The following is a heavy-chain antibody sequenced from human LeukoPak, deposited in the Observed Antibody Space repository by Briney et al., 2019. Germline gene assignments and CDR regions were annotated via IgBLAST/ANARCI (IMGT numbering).Heavy chain of an antibody. CDR2: ISWNSGSI. V-gene: IGHV3-9*01. J-gene: IGHJ4*02. CDR1: GFTFDDYA. CDR3: AKSLDGSGSLDY. D-gene: IGHD3-10*01. Sequence: GRSLRLSCAASGFTFDDYATHWVRQAPGKGLEWVSGISWNSGSIGYADSVKGRFTISRDNAKNSLYLQMNSLRAEDTALYYCAKSLDGSGSLDYWGQGTLVTVSS.